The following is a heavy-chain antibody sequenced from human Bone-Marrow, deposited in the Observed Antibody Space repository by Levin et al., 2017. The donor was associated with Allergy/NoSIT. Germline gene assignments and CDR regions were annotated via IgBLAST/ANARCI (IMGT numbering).Heavy chain of an antibody. D-gene: IGHD3-3*01. CDR3: TTDQPGAPYYDFWSGYAPFDY. Sequence: GGSLRLSCAASGFTFSNAWMSWVRQAPGKGLEWVGRIKSKTDGGTTDYAAPVKGRFTISRDDSKNTLYLQMNSLKTEDTAVYYCTTDQPGAPYYDFWSGYAPFDYWGQGTLVTVSS. V-gene: IGHV3-15*01. CDR2: IKSKTDGGTT. J-gene: IGHJ4*02. CDR1: GFTFSNAW.